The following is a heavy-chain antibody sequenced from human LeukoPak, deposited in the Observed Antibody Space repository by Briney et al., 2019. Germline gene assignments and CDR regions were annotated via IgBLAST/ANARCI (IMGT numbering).Heavy chain of an antibody. CDR2: IYYSGST. V-gene: IGHV4-39*01. CDR1: GGSISSSIYY. J-gene: IGHJ5*02. D-gene: IGHD2-15*01. Sequence: SETLSLTCNVSGGSISSSIYYWGWIRQPPGKGLEWIGSIYYSGSTYYNPSLKSRVTMSVDTSKKQFSLKLSSVTAADTAVYYCAGQSRLGYCSGGSCYSQPFDPWGQGTLVTVSS. CDR3: AGQSRLGYCSGGSCYSQPFDP.